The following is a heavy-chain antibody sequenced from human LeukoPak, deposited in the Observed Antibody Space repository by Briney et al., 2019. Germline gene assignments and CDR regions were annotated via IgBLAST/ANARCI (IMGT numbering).Heavy chain of an antibody. CDR3: ARDSCSGGSCYSY. Sequence: GGSLRLSCAASGFSFSSYWMSWVRQAPGKGLEWVANIKQDGSEKYYVDSVKGRFTISRDNAKNSLYLQMNSLRAEDTAVYYCARDSCSGGSCYSYWGQGTLVTVSS. D-gene: IGHD2-15*01. J-gene: IGHJ4*02. V-gene: IGHV3-7*01. CDR1: GFSFSSYW. CDR2: IKQDGSEK.